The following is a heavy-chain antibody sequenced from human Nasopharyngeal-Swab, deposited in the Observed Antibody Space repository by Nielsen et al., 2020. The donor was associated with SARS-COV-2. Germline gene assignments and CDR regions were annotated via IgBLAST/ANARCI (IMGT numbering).Heavy chain of an antibody. D-gene: IGHD2-21*01. V-gene: IGHV3-49*04. J-gene: IGHJ4*02. Sequence: GESLTISCTVSGFTFANYAMSWVRQAPGKGLDWVGFIRSKAYGGTTEYAASVKGRLTNSRDDSKSIAYLHMDSLKTEDTAVYYCITLDRLLSIDYWGQGTLVTVSS. CDR1: GFTFANYA. CDR3: ITLDRLLSIDY. CDR2: IRSKAYGGTT.